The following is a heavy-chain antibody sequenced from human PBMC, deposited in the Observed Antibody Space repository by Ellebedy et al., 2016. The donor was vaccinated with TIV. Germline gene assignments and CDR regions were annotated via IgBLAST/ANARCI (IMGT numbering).Heavy chain of an antibody. CDR3: ARDHVSGWALAY. D-gene: IGHD6-19*01. Sequence: GESLKISCAASGFTFSTFWMSWVRQAPGKGLEWVANINQGGSEKYYVASVRGRFTLSRDNAKNSLYLQMNSLRAEDTAVYYYARDHVSGWALAYWGQGTLVTVSS. CDR2: INQGGSEK. V-gene: IGHV3-7*01. CDR1: GFTFSTFW. J-gene: IGHJ4*02.